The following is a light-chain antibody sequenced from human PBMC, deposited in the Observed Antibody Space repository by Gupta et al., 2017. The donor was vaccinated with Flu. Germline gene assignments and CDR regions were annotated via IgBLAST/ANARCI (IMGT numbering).Light chain of an antibody. CDR1: QTINNY. J-gene: IGKJ1*01. Sequence: GDRVTITCRTSQTINNYLHWYQQKPGKAPKLLIYSASNLQRGVPSRFGGGGSATFFTLTISGLQPEDFATYSCQQSYTTPWTFGPGTKVEIK. CDR2: SAS. CDR3: QQSYTTPWT. V-gene: IGKV1-39*01.